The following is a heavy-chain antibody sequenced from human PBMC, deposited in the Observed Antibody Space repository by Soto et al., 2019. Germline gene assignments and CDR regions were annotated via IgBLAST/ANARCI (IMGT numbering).Heavy chain of an antibody. J-gene: IGHJ4*02. Sequence: EVQLVESGGGLVQPGGSLTLSCAASGFTFSNYWMYWVRQAPGKGLVWVSRVNIDGTSSSYADSVKGRFTISRDNAKNTLYLQMSSLRAEDMAVYYCARDGRGSALDYWGQGTLVTVSS. CDR3: ARDGRGSALDY. V-gene: IGHV3-74*01. CDR2: VNIDGTSS. D-gene: IGHD3-10*01. CDR1: GFTFSNYW.